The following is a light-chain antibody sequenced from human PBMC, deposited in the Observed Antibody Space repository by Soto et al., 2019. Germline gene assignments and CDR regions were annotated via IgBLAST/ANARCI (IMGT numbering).Light chain of an antibody. Sequence: DIQMPQSPSTLSASVGDRLPITCRASQSISSWLAWYQQNPGKAHKLLIYKASSLESGVPSRFSGSGSGTEFTLTISSLQPDEFATYYCEEYNSYSWTFGQGNKVDIK. CDR3: EEYNSYSWT. CDR2: KAS. J-gene: IGKJ1*01. V-gene: IGKV1-5*03. CDR1: QSISSW.